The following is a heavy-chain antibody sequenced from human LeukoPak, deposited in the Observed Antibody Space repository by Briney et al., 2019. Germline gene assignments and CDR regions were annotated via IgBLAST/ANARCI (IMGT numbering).Heavy chain of an antibody. J-gene: IGHJ3*02. Sequence: SVKVSCKASGGTFSSYAISWVRQAPGQGLEWMGRIIPILGIANYAQKFQGRVTITADKSTSTAYMELSSLRSEDTAVYYCAYRLGYCSGGSCLDAFDIWGQGTMVTVSS. CDR1: GGTFSSYA. CDR3: AYRLGYCSGGSCLDAFDI. CDR2: IIPILGIA. V-gene: IGHV1-69*04. D-gene: IGHD2-15*01.